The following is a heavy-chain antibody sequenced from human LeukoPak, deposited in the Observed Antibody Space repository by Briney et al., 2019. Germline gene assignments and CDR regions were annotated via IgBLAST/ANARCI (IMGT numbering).Heavy chain of an antibody. CDR2: VNPNSGGT. D-gene: IGHD5-18*01. Sequence: ASVKVSCKASGYTFTGYYLHWVRQAPGQGLEWMGWVNPNSGGTNYAQKFQGRVTMTRDTSISTAYMELSRLTSDDTAVYYCARDRNFPSGGIQLWLFDYWGQGTLVTVSP. CDR3: ARDRNFPSGGIQLWLFDY. CDR1: GYTFTGYY. V-gene: IGHV1-2*02. J-gene: IGHJ4*02.